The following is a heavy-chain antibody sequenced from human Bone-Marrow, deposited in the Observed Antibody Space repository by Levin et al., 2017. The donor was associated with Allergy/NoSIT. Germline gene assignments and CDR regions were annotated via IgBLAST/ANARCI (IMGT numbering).Heavy chain of an antibody. V-gene: IGHV3-15*01. CDR3: TTDRDADPDY. CDR1: GFPFTFAW. Sequence: PGGSLRLSCAASGFPFTFAWMTWVRQAPGKGLEWVGRIKSLSNGGTTDYAAAVKGRFPMSRDDSENTVYLKMSSLTPEDTGIYYCTTDRDADPDYWGQGTLVTVSS. J-gene: IGHJ4*02. CDR2: IKSLSNGGTT.